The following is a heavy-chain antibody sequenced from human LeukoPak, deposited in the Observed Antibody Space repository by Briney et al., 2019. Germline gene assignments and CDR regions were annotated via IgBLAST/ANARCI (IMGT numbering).Heavy chain of an antibody. Sequence: GGSLRLSCAASGFTFSSYAMHWVRQAPGKGLEWVAVISYDGSNKYYADSVKGRFTISRDSSKNTLYLQMNSLRAEDTAVYYCATPPAYGQGDYWGQGTLVTVSS. CDR3: ATPPAYGQGDY. V-gene: IGHV3-30*04. CDR2: ISYDGSNK. J-gene: IGHJ4*02. CDR1: GFTFSSYA. D-gene: IGHD3-10*01.